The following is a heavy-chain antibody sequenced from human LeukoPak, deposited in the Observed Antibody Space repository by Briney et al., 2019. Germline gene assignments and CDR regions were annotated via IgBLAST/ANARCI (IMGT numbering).Heavy chain of an antibody. CDR2: IIPIFGTA. CDR3: ARGRVSADYYDSSGYYYFDY. D-gene: IGHD3-22*01. CDR1: GSTFSSYA. J-gene: IGHJ4*02. V-gene: IGHV1-69*05. Sequence: ASVKVSCKASGSTFSSYAISWVRQAPGQGLEWMGGIIPIFGTANYAQKFQGRVTITTDESTSTAYMELSSLRSEDTAVYYCARGRVSADYYDSSGYYYFDYWGQGTLVTVSS.